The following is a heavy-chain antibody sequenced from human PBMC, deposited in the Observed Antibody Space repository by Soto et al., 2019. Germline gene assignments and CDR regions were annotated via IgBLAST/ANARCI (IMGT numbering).Heavy chain of an antibody. V-gene: IGHV3-7*04. Sequence: EVQLVESGGGLVQPGGSLRLSCAASGFSFSDYWMSWVRQAPGKGLEWVANVKQDGSERYYVDSVKGRFTISRDNAKKSLYLEMNSLRAEDTGVYYWAGGGVGVPATIFYYYALDVWGQGTTVTVSS. CDR1: GFSFSDYW. D-gene: IGHD2-15*01. CDR2: VKQDGSER. CDR3: AGGGVGVPATIFYYYALDV. J-gene: IGHJ6*02.